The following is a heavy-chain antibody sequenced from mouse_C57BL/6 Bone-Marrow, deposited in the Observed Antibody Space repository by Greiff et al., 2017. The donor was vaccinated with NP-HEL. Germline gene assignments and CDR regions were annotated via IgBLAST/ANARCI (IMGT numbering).Heavy chain of an antibody. CDR1: GFTFSDYG. CDR2: ISNLAYSI. J-gene: IGHJ4*01. CDR3: ARQEGYGNYVVRYAMDY. Sequence: EVHLVESGGGLVQPGGSLKLSCAASGFTFSDYGMAWVRQAPRKGPEWVAFISNLAYSIYYADTVTGRFTISSENAKNTLYLEMSSLRSEDTAMYYCARQEGYGNYVVRYAMDYWGQGTSVTVSS. V-gene: IGHV5-15*01. D-gene: IGHD2-10*02.